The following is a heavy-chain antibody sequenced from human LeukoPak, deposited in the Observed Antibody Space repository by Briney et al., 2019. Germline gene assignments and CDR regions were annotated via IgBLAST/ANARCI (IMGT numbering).Heavy chain of an antibody. V-gene: IGHV3-23*01. CDR3: AKDHGSWYVSELYFDY. Sequence: GGSLRLSCAASGFTFSSCAMSWVRQAPGKGLEWVSAISGSGGSTYYADSVKGRFTISRDNSKNTLYLQMNSLRAEDTAVYYCAKDHGSWYVSELYFDYWGQGTLVTVSS. J-gene: IGHJ4*02. D-gene: IGHD6-13*01. CDR2: ISGSGGST. CDR1: GFTFSSCA.